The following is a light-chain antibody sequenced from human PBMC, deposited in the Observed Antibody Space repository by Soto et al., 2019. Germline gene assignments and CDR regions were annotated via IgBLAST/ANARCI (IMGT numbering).Light chain of an antibody. Sequence: AIHLTQSPSSLSASVVGIVAVSCLASQGISSALAWYQQKPGKAPKLLIYDASSLESGVPSRFSGSGSGTDFTLTISSLQPEDFATYYCQQFNNYPPCTFGGGTKVDIK. CDR1: QGISSA. J-gene: IGKJ4*01. V-gene: IGKV1D-13*01. CDR2: DAS. CDR3: QQFNNYPPCT.